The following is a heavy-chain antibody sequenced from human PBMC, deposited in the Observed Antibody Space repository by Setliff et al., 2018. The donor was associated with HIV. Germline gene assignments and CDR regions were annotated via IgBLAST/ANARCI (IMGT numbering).Heavy chain of an antibody. J-gene: IGHJ4*02. Sequence: PETLSLTCTVSGGSVRRNYWGWIRQPPGRGLEWIGYIPYNGGTNYNPSLKSRVAISLDPSKNQFSLKMRSVTAADTAIYYCARDTFYLDYWGQGALVTVSS. D-gene: IGHD3-3*02. CDR1: GGSVRRNY. V-gene: IGHV4-59*02. CDR3: ARDTFYLDY. CDR2: IPYNGGT.